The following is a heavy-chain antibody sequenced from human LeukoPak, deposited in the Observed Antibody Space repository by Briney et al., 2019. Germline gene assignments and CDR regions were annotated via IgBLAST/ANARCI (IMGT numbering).Heavy chain of an antibody. Sequence: ASVKVSCRAFGHTLTTYGITWVRQAPGQGLEWMGWISGYNGNTNFAQKFQGRVTMTTDTSTSTAYMELRSLRSDDTAVYYCARDGIAAPGTGYFYYYGMDVWGQGTTVTVSS. CDR2: ISGYNGNT. CDR3: ARDGIAAPGTGYFYYYGMDV. V-gene: IGHV1-18*01. J-gene: IGHJ6*02. CDR1: GHTLTTYG. D-gene: IGHD6-13*01.